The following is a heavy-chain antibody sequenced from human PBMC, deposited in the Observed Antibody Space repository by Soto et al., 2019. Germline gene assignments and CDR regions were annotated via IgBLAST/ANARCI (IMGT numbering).Heavy chain of an antibody. D-gene: IGHD3-10*01. CDR1: GGSFSGYY. J-gene: IGHJ6*02. CDR2: ITHSGST. V-gene: IGHV4-34*01. Sequence: PSETLSLTCAVSGGSFSGYYWSWIRQPPGKGLEWVGEITHSGSTNYNPSLKSRVTISVDTAKNQFSLKLSSVNAEDTAVYYCERVSGYGSGNYYYYYGMGVWGQGTTVTVSS. CDR3: ERVSGYGSGNYYYYYGMGV.